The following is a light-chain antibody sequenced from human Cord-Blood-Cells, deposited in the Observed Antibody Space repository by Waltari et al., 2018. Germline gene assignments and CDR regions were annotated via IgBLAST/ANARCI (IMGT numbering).Light chain of an antibody. Sequence: PGQKVTISCSGSSYNIGNNYVSWYQQLPGTAPKLLIYDNNKRPSGIPDRFSGSKSGTSATLGITGLQTGDEADYYCGTWDSSLSAGVFGGGTKLTVL. CDR3: GTWDSSLSAGV. CDR2: DNN. CDR1: SYNIGNNY. V-gene: IGLV1-51*01. J-gene: IGLJ2*01.